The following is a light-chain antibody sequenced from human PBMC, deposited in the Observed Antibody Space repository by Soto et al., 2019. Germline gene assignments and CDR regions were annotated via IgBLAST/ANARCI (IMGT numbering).Light chain of an antibody. Sequence: DILMTQSPSSLSASVGDRVTVTCRASQTITTYLNWYQQKPGKAPKLLIYGASSLQSGVPSRFSGSGSGTDFTLTITSLRPEDFATYICQQSYGTPWTFGQGTRV. CDR3: QQSYGTPWT. V-gene: IGKV1-39*01. CDR1: QTITTY. J-gene: IGKJ1*01. CDR2: GAS.